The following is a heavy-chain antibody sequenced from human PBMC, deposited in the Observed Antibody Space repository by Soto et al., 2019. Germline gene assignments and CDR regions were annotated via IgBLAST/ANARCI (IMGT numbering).Heavy chain of an antibody. V-gene: IGHV3-48*01. Sequence: VQLVESGGGLVQPGGSLRLSCPASGFTFGSFSMNWVRQAPGKGLGGVSYISSGSSTIYYPDSVKGRFTISRDNAKNSLYLQMNSLRAEDTAVYYCAREGYCSNTSCYLSPSNIWGQGTMVTVSS. D-gene: IGHD2-2*01. J-gene: IGHJ3*02. CDR2: ISSGSSTI. CDR1: GFTFGSFS. CDR3: AREGYCSNTSCYLSPSNI.